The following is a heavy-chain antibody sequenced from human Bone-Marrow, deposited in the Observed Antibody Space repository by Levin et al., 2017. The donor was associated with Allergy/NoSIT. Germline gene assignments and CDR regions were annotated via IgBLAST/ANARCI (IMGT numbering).Heavy chain of an antibody. D-gene: IGHD5-12*01. CDR3: ARDLGYSGYDQTGWFDP. CDR1: GYTFTGYY. V-gene: IGHV1-2*02. Sequence: GESLKISCKASGYTFTGYYMHWVRQAPGQGLEWMGWINPNSGGTNYAQKFQGRVTMTRDTSISTAYMELSRLRSDDTAVYYCARDLGYSGYDQTGWFDPWGQGTLVTVSS. CDR2: INPNSGGT. J-gene: IGHJ5*02.